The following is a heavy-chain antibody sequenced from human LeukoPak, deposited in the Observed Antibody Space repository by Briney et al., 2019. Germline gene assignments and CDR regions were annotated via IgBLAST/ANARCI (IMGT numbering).Heavy chain of an antibody. V-gene: IGHV1-2*02. CDR3: ARSGSIGYSLDY. Sequence: GSVKVSCEPSGYSFTGYVIHWVRQAPGQGLEWVACICPDSSDTKYAQKVKGRFTMPRDTSTRTAYMELSRLRSDDTAVYYCARSGSIGYSLDYWGRGTVVTVSA. J-gene: IGHJ4*02. CDR1: GYSFTGYV. CDR2: ICPDSSDT. D-gene: IGHD3-22*01.